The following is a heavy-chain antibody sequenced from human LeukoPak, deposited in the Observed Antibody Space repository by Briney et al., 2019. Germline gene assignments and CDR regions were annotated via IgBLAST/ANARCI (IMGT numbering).Heavy chain of an antibody. V-gene: IGHV1-3*01. CDR3: ARDPRNYYGSGSYSGAFDI. J-gene: IGHJ3*02. CDR1: GYTFTSFA. D-gene: IGHD3-10*01. Sequence: ASVKVSCKASGYTFTSFAMHLVRQAPGQRLGWMGWVNAGNSNTKYSQKFQGRVTSTRDTSASTAYMELSSLRSEDTAVYYCARDPRNYYGSGSYSGAFDIWGQGTMVTVSS. CDR2: VNAGNSNT.